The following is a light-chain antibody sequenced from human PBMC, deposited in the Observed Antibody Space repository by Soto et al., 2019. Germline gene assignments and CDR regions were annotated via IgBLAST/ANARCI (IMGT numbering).Light chain of an antibody. CDR2: GAS. Sequence: DIVMTQSPATLSVSLGERVTLSCRASQSVTANLAWYNHKPGQAPRLLVSGASTRATGVPARFSGSGSDTVFSLSISGLQSEDSAVDFCQPYKNWPFTFGQGTRLEIK. CDR3: QPYKNWPFT. CDR1: QSVTAN. V-gene: IGKV3-15*01. J-gene: IGKJ5*01.